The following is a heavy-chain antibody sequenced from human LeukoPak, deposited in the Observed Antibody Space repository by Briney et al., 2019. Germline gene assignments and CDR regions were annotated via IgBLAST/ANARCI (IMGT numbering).Heavy chain of an antibody. CDR3: TRGRGGDGYTMDTFDI. V-gene: IGHV3-33*01. CDR2: IWYDGSKK. Sequence: GGSLILSCAASGFTFSSFGMHWVRQAPGKGLEWAAIIWYDGSKKYYADSVRGRLTISRDNSKNTVYLQMDSLRAEDTAIYYCTRGRGGDGYTMDTFDIWGQGTMVTVSP. D-gene: IGHD5-24*01. J-gene: IGHJ3*02. CDR1: GFTFSSFG.